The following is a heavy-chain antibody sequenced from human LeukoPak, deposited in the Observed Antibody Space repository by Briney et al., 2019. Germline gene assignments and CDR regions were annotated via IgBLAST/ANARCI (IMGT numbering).Heavy chain of an antibody. V-gene: IGHV3-21*01. CDR1: GFTFSSHS. CDR2: ISSSSSYI. Sequence: PGGSLRLSCAASGFTFSSHSMNWVRQAPGKGLEWVASISSSSSYIYYADSVKGRFTISRDNAKNSLYLQMNSLRAEDTAVYYCARAQEYPPYYYMDVWGKGTTVTVSS. D-gene: IGHD2-2*01. J-gene: IGHJ6*03. CDR3: ARAQEYPPYYYMDV.